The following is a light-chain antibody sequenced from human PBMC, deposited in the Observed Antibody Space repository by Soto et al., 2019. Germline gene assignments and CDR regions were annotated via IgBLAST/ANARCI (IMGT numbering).Light chain of an antibody. CDR1: QSVSRY. Sequence: EIVLTQSPATLSLSPGERATLSCRASQSVSRYLTWYQQNPGQAPRLLISNISNRATGIPARFSGSGSGTDFTLTISSLEPEVFAVYYCQQRSNWPRTFGQGTKVDI. CDR3: QQRSNWPRT. V-gene: IGKV3-11*01. J-gene: IGKJ1*01. CDR2: NIS.